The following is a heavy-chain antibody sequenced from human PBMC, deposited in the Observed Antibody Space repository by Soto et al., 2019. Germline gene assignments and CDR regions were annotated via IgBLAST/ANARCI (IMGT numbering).Heavy chain of an antibody. CDR3: ARHGAYSTSVYYYYGMDV. Sequence: ASETLSLTCTVSGGAINSTVYYWGWIRQPPGKGLEWNGSSNYGGPTYYSPSLQSRVTISLDTAKNHFSLNLRSVTAADTAVYYCARHGAYSTSVYYYYGMDVWGQGTTGTVSS. CDR2: SNYGGPT. J-gene: IGHJ6*02. V-gene: IGHV4-39*01. CDR1: GGAINSTVYY. D-gene: IGHD6-13*01.